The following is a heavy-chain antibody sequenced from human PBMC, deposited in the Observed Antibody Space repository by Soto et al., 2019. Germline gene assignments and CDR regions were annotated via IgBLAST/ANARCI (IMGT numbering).Heavy chain of an antibody. D-gene: IGHD1-1*01. CDR3: ARGLDLAFDI. Sequence: EVQLVQSGAEVKKPGESLRISCKGSGYSFTSYWISWVRQMPGKGLEWMGRIDPSDSYTNYSPSFQGHVTISSDKSISTAYLHWSSLKASDSAMYYCARGLDLAFDIWGQGTMLTVSS. J-gene: IGHJ3*02. CDR1: GYSFTSYW. V-gene: IGHV5-10-1*01. CDR2: IDPSDSYT.